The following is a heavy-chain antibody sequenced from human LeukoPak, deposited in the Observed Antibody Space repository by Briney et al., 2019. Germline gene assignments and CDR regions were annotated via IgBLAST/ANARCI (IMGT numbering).Heavy chain of an antibody. D-gene: IGHD3-3*01. CDR3: AKVGRFLEWLSSFDY. CDR2: ISWNSGSI. CDR1: RFTFDDYA. Sequence: PGRSLRLSCAASRFTFDDYAMPWVRQAPGKGLEWVSGISWNSGSIGYADSVKGRFTISRDNAKNSLYLQMNSLRAEDTALYYCAKVGRFLEWLSSFDYWGQGTLVTVSS. V-gene: IGHV3-9*01. J-gene: IGHJ4*02.